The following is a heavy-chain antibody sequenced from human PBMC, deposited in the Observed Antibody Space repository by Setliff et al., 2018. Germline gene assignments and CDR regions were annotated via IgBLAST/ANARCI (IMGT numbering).Heavy chain of an antibody. CDR2: IFYGGST. J-gene: IGHJ4*02. CDR1: GYSISSGYN. Sequence: SETLSLTCAVSGYSISSGYNWAWIRQPPGRGLELIGSIFYGGSTYYNPSLKSRVAISIDASKNQFSLKLDSVTAADTAVYYCARTDDYYNFYAYWGQGTLVTVSS. V-gene: IGHV4-38-2*01. D-gene: IGHD3-3*01. CDR3: ARTDDYYNFYAY.